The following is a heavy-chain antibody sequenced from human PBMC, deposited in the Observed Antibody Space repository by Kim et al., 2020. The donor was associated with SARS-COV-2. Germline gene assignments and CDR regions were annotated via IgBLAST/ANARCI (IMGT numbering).Heavy chain of an antibody. CDR2: IIPIFGTA. D-gene: IGHD3-10*01. J-gene: IGHJ4*02. Sequence: SVKVSYKASGGTFSSYAISWVRQAPGQGLEWMGGIIPIFGTANYAQKFQGRVTITADESTSTAYMELSSLRSEDTAVYYCAITSTGARKPFDYWGQGTLVTVSS. CDR1: GGTFSSYA. V-gene: IGHV1-69*13. CDR3: AITSTGARKPFDY.